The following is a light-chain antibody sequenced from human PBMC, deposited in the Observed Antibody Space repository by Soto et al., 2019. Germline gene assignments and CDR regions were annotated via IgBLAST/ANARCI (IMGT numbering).Light chain of an antibody. CDR2: EVS. CDR1: SSDVGGYNY. CDR3: SSYTSSSTQVV. Sequence: QSVLAQPASVSGSPGQSITISCTGTSSDVGGYNYVSWYQQHPGKAPKLMIYEVSNRPSGLSNRFSGSKSGNTASLTISGLQAEDEADYYCSSYTSSSTQVVFGGGTQLTV. J-gene: IGLJ2*01. V-gene: IGLV2-14*01.